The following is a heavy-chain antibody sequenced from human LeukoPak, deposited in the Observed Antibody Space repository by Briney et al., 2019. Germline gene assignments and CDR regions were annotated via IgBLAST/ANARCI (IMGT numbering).Heavy chain of an antibody. J-gene: IGHJ1*01. CDR1: GYTFTSYD. D-gene: IGHD4-17*01. Sequence: ASVKVSCKASGYTFTSYDINWVRQATGQGLEWMGWMNPNSGNTGYAQKFQGRVTMTRNTSISTAYMELSSLRSEDTAVYYCARADGDYESEYFQHWGQGTLVTVSS. CDR3: ARADGDYESEYFQH. V-gene: IGHV1-8*01. CDR2: MNPNSGNT.